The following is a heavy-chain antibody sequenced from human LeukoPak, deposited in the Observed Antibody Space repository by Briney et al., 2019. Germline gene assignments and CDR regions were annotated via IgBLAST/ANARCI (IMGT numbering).Heavy chain of an antibody. CDR1: GFIFSHYW. J-gene: IGHJ4*02. CDR3: ARDRVPGSPFDY. V-gene: IGHV3-74*01. CDR2: INSDGRST. Sequence: GGSLRLSCAASGFIFSHYWMHWVRQAPGRGLVWDSRINSDGRSTNYADSVKGRFAMSRDNAKNTLYLQMNSLRAEDTAVYYCARDRVPGSPFDYWGQGALVTVSS. D-gene: IGHD3-10*01.